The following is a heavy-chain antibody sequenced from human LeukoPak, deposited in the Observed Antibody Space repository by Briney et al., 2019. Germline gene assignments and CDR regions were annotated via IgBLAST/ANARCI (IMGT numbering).Heavy chain of an antibody. CDR2: IYYSGST. CDR3: ARENSSGTHAFDI. CDR1: GGSISSYY. D-gene: IGHD3-22*01. V-gene: IGHV4-59*01. Sequence: SETLSLTCTVSGGSISSYYWSWIRQPPGKGLEWIGYIYYSGSTNYNPSLKSRVTISVDTSKNQFSLKLSSVTAADTAVYYCARENSSGTHAFDIWGQGTMVTVSS. J-gene: IGHJ3*02.